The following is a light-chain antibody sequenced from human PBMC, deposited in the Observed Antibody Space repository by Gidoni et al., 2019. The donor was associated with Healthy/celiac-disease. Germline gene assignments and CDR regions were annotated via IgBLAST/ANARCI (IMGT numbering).Light chain of an antibody. Sequence: LLTQPPSESPAPAQRVTISCTGSSSIIGAGYDVHWYQQLPGTTPKLLIYGNSNRPSGVPDRFSGSKSGTSASLAITGLQAEDEADYYCQSYDSSLSAYVVFGGGTKLTVL. CDR3: QSYDSSLSAYVV. CDR2: GNS. CDR1: SSIIGAGYD. V-gene: IGLV1-40*01. J-gene: IGLJ2*01.